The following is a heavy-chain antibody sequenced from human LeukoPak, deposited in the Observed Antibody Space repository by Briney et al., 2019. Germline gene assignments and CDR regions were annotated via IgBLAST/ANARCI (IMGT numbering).Heavy chain of an antibody. D-gene: IGHD1-1*01. J-gene: IGHJ4*02. V-gene: IGHV4-59*01. CDR1: GDSISTYH. CDR2: MQSSGNS. Sequence: PSETLSLTCSVSGDSISTYHWNWIRKSPGKGLEWIAFMQSSGNSNYNPSLKSRVTMFVDTSKNQFVLNLCSVTAADTGVYYCARDKRHCYGRYFDHWGQGMLVTVSS. CDR3: ARDKRHCYGRYFDH.